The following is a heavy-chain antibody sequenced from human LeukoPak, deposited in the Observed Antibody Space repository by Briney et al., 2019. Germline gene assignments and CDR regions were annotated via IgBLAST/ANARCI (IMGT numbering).Heavy chain of an antibody. CDR2: IIPIFGKE. D-gene: IGHD3-22*01. J-gene: IGHJ4*02. V-gene: IGHV1-69*13. CDR3: ARGWDSSGQIPFLY. CDR1: GGTFRNYA. Sequence: VASVKVSCKASGGTFRNYAINWVRQAPGQGLEWMGGIIPIFGKENYAQQFQGRVTITADESTSTAYMELRSLRSEDTAVYYCARGWDSSGQIPFLYWGQGTLVTVSS.